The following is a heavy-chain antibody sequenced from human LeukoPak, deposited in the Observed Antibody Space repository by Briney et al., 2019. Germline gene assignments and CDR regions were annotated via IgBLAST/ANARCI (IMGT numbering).Heavy chain of an antibody. Sequence: GGSLRLSCAASGFTFSSYGMHWVRQAPGKGLEWVAVIWYDGSNKYYADSVKGRFTISRDNSKNTLYLQMNSLRAEDTAVYYCARGPSEWELLVDYWGQGTLVTVSS. J-gene: IGHJ4*02. CDR3: ARGPSEWELLVDY. D-gene: IGHD1-26*01. V-gene: IGHV3-33*01. CDR2: IWYDGSNK. CDR1: GFTFSSYG.